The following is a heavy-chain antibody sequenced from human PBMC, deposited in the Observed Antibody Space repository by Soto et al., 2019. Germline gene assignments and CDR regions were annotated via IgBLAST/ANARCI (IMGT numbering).Heavy chain of an antibody. V-gene: IGHV4-59*01. CDR2: IYYSGST. Sequence: SETLSLTCTVSGGSISSYYWSWIRQPPGKGLEWIGYIYYSGSTNYNPSLKSRVTISVDTSKNQFSLKLSSVTAADTAVYYCARVPNYGDYNFDYWGQGILVTVSS. J-gene: IGHJ4*02. D-gene: IGHD4-17*01. CDR3: ARVPNYGDYNFDY. CDR1: GGSISSYY.